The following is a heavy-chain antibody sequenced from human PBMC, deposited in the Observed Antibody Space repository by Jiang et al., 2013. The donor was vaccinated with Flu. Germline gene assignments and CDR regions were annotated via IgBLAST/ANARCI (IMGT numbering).Heavy chain of an antibody. CDR2: IYPGDSDT. Sequence: GAEVKKPGESLKISCKGSGYSFTSYWIGWVRQMPGKGLEWMGIIYPGDSDTRYSPSFQGQVTISADKSISTAYLQWSSLKASDTAMYYCARTRNWNDDLFWFDPWGQGTLVTVSS. D-gene: IGHD1-1*01. CDR1: GYSFTSYW. CDR3: ARTRNWNDDLFWFDP. V-gene: IGHV5-51*01. J-gene: IGHJ5*02.